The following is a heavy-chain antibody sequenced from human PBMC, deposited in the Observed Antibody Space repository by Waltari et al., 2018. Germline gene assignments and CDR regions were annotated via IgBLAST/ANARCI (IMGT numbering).Heavy chain of an antibody. CDR2: FEPEEGET. CDR1: GYTLTELP. Sequence: QVQLVQSGAEVTKPGASVKVSCKVSGYTLTELPMHWVRLPPGKGLEWMGGFEPEEGETIYAQKFQGRVTMTEDTSTDTAYMELSSLRSEDTAVYYCATPSSGWLKGAFDIWGQGTMVTVSS. CDR3: ATPSSGWLKGAFDI. V-gene: IGHV1-24*01. J-gene: IGHJ3*02. D-gene: IGHD6-19*01.